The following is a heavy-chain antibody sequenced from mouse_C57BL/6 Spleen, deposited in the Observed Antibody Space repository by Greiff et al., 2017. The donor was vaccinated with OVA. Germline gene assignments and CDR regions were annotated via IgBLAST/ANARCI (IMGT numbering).Heavy chain of an antibody. V-gene: IGHV1-64*01. J-gene: IGHJ2*01. CDR1: GYTFTSYW. CDR2: IHPNSGST. CDR3: AKLTGKNYFDY. D-gene: IGHD4-1*01. Sequence: QVQLKQPGAELVKPGASVKLSCKASGYTFTSYWMHWVKQRPGQGLEWIGMIHPNSGSTNYNEKFKSKATLTVDKSSSTAYMQLSSLTSEDSAVYYCAKLTGKNYFDYWGQGTTLTVSS.